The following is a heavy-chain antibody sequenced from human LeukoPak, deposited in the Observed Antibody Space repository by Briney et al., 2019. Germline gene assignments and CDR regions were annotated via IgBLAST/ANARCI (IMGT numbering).Heavy chain of an antibody. CDR1: GYTFTGYY. Sequence: SSVTVSCKASGYTFTGYYMHWVRQAPGQGLEWMGWINPNGGGTDYAQKFQGRVTMTRDTSIRTAYMELSRLRSDDTAVYYCARVAPGYDGMEVWGQGTTVTVSS. V-gene: IGHV1-2*02. CDR2: INPNGGGT. J-gene: IGHJ6*02. CDR3: ARVAPGYDGMEV. D-gene: IGHD2-15*01.